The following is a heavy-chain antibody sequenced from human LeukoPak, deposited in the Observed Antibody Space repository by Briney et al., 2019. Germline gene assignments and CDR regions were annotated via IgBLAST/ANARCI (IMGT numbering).Heavy chain of an antibody. Sequence: GSVKVSCKASGYTLTGYYMHWVRQAPGQGLEWMGWINPNSGGTNYAQKVQGRVTMTRATSISTAYMELSRLRSDDTAVYYCARGASGVYTVTTSWFDAWGQGTLVTASS. D-gene: IGHD4-17*01. CDR3: ARGASGVYTVTTSWFDA. CDR1: GYTLTGYY. CDR2: INPNSGGT. V-gene: IGHV1-2*02. J-gene: IGHJ5*02.